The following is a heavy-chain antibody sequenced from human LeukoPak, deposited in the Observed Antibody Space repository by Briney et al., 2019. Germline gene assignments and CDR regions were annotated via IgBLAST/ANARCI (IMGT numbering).Heavy chain of an antibody. CDR2: IDPSDSYT. D-gene: IGHD6-19*01. J-gene: IGHJ4*02. CDR1: GYCFTSYW. V-gene: IGHV5-10-1*01. Sequence: GESLKISCKGSGYCFTSYWISWVRQMPGKGLEWMGRIDPSDSYTNYSPSFQGHVTISADKSISTAYLQWSSLKASDTAMYYCARLPSMAAVAGDYFDYWGQGTLVTVSS. CDR3: ARLPSMAAVAGDYFDY.